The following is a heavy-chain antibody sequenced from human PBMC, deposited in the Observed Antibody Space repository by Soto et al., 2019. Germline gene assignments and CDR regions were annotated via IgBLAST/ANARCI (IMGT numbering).Heavy chain of an antibody. D-gene: IGHD4-17*01. CDR2: IWYDGSNK. Sequence: GGSLRLSCAASGFTFSSYGMHWVRQAPGKGLEWVAVIWYDGSNKYYADSVKGRFTISRDNSKNTLYLQMNSLRAEDTAVYYCARDPTAFQAYGDFDYWGQGTLVTVS. CDR1: GFTFSSYG. V-gene: IGHV3-33*01. CDR3: ARDPTAFQAYGDFDY. J-gene: IGHJ4*02.